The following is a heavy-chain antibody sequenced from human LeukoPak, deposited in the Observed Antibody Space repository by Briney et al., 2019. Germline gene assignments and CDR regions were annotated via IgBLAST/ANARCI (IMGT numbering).Heavy chain of an antibody. Sequence: GGSLRLSCAASGFAASGFTFSTFGMHWVRQAPGKGLEWVAFIRYDGSNKYYADSVKGRFTISRDDSKNTLYLQMNSLRAEDTAVYYCARDDASSGYRSTHFDYWGQGTLVTVSS. V-gene: IGHV3-30*02. J-gene: IGHJ4*02. D-gene: IGHD3-22*01. CDR2: IRYDGSNK. CDR1: GFTFSTFG. CDR3: ARDDASSGYRSTHFDY.